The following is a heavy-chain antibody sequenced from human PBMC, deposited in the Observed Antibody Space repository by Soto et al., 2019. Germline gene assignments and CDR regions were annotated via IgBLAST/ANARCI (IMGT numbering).Heavy chain of an antibody. D-gene: IGHD3-10*01. CDR2: INTGNGNT. CDR3: ARREYDGFDV. V-gene: IGHV1-3*04. Sequence: GASVKVSCKASGYIFSNYAIHWVRQAPGQRLEWMGWINTGNGNTKYSQKFQDRVTITRDTSATTAYMDLSSLRSDDTAVYYCARREYDGFDVWGQGTTVTVSS. CDR1: GYIFSNYA. J-gene: IGHJ6*02.